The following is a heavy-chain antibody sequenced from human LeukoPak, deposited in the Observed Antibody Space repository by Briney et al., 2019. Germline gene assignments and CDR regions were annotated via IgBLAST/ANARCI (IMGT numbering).Heavy chain of an antibody. V-gene: IGHV3-21*01. J-gene: IGHJ3*02. CDR1: GFTFSSYS. D-gene: IGHD6-6*01. CDR3: AKDQSSSEHDAFDI. Sequence: GGSLRLSCAASGFTFSSYSMTWVRQAPGKGLEWVSSITSSSSYIHYADSVKGRFTISRDNAKNTLYLQMNSLRAEDTAVYYCAKDQSSSEHDAFDIWGQGTMVTVSS. CDR2: ITSSSSYI.